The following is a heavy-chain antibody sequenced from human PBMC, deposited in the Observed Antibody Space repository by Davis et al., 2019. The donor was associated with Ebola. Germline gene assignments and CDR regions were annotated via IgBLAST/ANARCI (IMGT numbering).Heavy chain of an antibody. V-gene: IGHV5-51*01. CDR1: GYSFTSDW. CDR3: TRATSSDY. Sequence: GESLKISCKGSGYSFTSDWIAWVRQMPGKGLEWMGIIYPRDSDTRYSPSFQGQATISADKSISTAYLQWSSLKASDTAMYYCTRATSSDYWGQGTLVTVSS. D-gene: IGHD6-6*01. CDR2: IYPRDSDT. J-gene: IGHJ4*02.